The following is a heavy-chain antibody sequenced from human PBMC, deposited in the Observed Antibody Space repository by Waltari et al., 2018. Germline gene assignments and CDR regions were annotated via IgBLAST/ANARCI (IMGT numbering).Heavy chain of an antibody. D-gene: IGHD2-2*01. Sequence: QVQLVQSGAEVKKPGASVKVSCKASGYSFTNYAMHWVRPAPGQSLEWMGWINADDGNIKYSHKFQGRVIITRDTSASTAYIEVNSVNSEDTAVYYCARGYHKTAWIVDYWGQGTLVTVSS. V-gene: IGHV1-3*01. CDR3: ARGYHKTAWIVDY. CDR2: INADDGNI. J-gene: IGHJ4*02. CDR1: GYSFTNYA.